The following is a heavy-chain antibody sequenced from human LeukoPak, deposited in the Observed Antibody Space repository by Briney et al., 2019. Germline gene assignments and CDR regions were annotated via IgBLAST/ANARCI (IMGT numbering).Heavy chain of an antibody. J-gene: IGHJ6*03. V-gene: IGHV4-59*12. CDR2: IYYSGST. CDR1: GGSISSYY. CDR3: ARTPTSRKRFLGGAATGTDYYFSYYMDV. D-gene: IGHD6-13*01. Sequence: SETLSLTCTVSGGSISSYYWSWIRQPPGKGLEWIGSIYYSGSTNYNPSLKSRVTMSVATSKNQFSLKLNSVTAADTAVYYCARTPTSRKRFLGGAATGTDYYFSYYMDVWGKGTTVTISS.